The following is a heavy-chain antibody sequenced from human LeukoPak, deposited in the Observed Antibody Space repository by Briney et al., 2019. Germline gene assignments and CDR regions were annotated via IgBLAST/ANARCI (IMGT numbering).Heavy chain of an antibody. CDR2: INSDGRRT. V-gene: IGHV3-74*01. CDR1: GFTFSSYW. D-gene: IGHD6-19*01. Sequence: QPGGSLRLSCAASGFTFSSYWMYWVRQAPGKGLVWVSYINSDGRRTTYADSVKGRFTISRDNAKNTLYLQMNSLRAEDTAVYYCVREGGYSSGPDYWGQGTLVTVSS. J-gene: IGHJ4*02. CDR3: VREGGYSSGPDY.